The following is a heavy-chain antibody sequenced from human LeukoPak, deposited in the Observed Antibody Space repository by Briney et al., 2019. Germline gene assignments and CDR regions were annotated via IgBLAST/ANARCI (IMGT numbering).Heavy chain of an antibody. Sequence: GESLKISCKGSGYSFTSYWIGWVRQMPGKGLEFMGILYPGDSDTRYSPPFQGQVTISADKSISTAYLQWSSLKASDTAMYYCARHETGPYFDYWGQGTLVTVSS. J-gene: IGHJ4*02. D-gene: IGHD1-1*01. V-gene: IGHV5-51*01. CDR3: ARHETGPYFDY. CDR1: GYSFTSYW. CDR2: LYPGDSDT.